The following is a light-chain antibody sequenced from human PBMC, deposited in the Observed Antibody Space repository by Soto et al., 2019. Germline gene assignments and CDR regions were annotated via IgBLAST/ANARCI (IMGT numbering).Light chain of an antibody. CDR3: QQYYSTPPT. V-gene: IGKV4-1*01. CDR1: QSVLYSSNNKNY. Sequence: DIVMTQSPDSLAVSLGERATINCKSRQSVLYSSNNKNYLAWYQQKPGQPPKLLIYWASTRESGVPDRFSGSGSGTDLTITISSLQAEDVEVYYCQQYYSTPPTFGQGTKVDI. CDR2: WAS. J-gene: IGKJ1*01.